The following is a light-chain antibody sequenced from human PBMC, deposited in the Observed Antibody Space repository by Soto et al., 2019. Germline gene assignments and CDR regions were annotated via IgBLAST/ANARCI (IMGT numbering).Light chain of an antibody. CDR1: QSVSSY. CDR2: DAS. V-gene: IGKV3-11*01. J-gene: IGKJ1*01. CDR3: QQRSNWWT. Sequence: DIVLTQSPATLSLSPGERATLSCRASQSVSSYLAWYQQKPGQAPRLLIYDASNRATGIPARFSGSGSGTDFTLTISSLEPEDFAVYYCQQRSNWWTFGQGTKVEI.